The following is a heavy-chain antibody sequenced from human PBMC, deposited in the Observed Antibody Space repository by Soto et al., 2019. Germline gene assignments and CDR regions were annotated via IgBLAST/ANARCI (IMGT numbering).Heavy chain of an antibody. Sequence: QVQLQQWGAGLLKTSETLSLTCAVYGGSFSGYYWSWIRQPPGKGLEWIGEINHSGSTNYNPSLKSRVTISVDTSKNQFSLKLSSVTAADTAVYYCGGTTVDLIGSYWGQGTLVTVSS. CDR2: INHSGST. D-gene: IGHD4-4*01. J-gene: IGHJ4*02. V-gene: IGHV4-34*01. CDR3: GGTTVDLIGSY. CDR1: GGSFSGYY.